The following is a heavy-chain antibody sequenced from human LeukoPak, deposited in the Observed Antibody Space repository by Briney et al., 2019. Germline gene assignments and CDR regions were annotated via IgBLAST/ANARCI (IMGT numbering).Heavy chain of an antibody. CDR1: GGSFNGYY. CDR3: ARGHDSSGWYFDY. J-gene: IGHJ4*02. Sequence: SETLSLTCAVYGGSFNGYYWSWIRQPPGKGLEWIGEINHSGSTNYNPSLKSRVTISVDTSKNQFSLKLSSVTAADTAVYYCARGHDSSGWYFDYWGQGTLVTVSS. D-gene: IGHD6-19*01. CDR2: INHSGST. V-gene: IGHV4-34*01.